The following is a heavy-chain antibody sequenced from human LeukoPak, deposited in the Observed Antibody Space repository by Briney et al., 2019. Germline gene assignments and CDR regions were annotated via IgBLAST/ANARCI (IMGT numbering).Heavy chain of an antibody. CDR1: GYTLTELS. CDR3: ATGAYGDYVQQYNWFDP. J-gene: IGHJ5*02. CDR2: FDPEDGET. V-gene: IGHV1-24*01. D-gene: IGHD4-17*01. Sequence: ASVKVSCKVSGYTLTELSMHWVRQAPGKGLEWMGGFDPEDGETIYAQKFQGRVTVTEDTSTDTAYMELSSLRSEDTAVYYCATGAYGDYVQQYNWFDPWGQGTLVTVSS.